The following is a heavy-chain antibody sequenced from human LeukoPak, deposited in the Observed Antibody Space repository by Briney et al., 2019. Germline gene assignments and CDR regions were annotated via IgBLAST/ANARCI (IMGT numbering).Heavy chain of an antibody. V-gene: IGHV4-34*01. J-gene: IGHJ5*02. D-gene: IGHD2-15*01. CDR1: GGSFSGYY. CDR3: ARGRRVVVAATKGYWFDP. CDR2: INHSGST. Sequence: SETLSLTCAVYGGSFSGYYWSWIRQPPGKGLEWIGEINHSGSTNYNPSPKSRVTISVDTSKNQFSLKLSSVTAADTAVYYCARGRRVVVAATKGYWFDPWGQGTLATVSS.